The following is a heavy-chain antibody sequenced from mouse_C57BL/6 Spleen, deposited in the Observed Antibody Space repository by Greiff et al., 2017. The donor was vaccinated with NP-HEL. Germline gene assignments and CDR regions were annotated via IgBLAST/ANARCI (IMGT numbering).Heavy chain of an antibody. CDR3: ARLATPRYFDV. V-gene: IGHV1-19*01. CDR1: GYTFTDYY. J-gene: IGHJ1*03. Sequence: EVQLQQSGPVLVKPGASVKMSCKASGYTFTDYYMNWVKQSHGKSLEWIGVINPYNGGTSYNQKFKGKATLTVDKSSSTAYMELNSLTSEDSAVYYCARLATPRYFDVWGTGTTVTVSS. CDR2: INPYNGGT. D-gene: IGHD1-2*01.